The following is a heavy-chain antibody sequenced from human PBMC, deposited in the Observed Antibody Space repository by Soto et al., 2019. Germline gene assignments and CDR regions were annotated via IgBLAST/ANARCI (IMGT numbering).Heavy chain of an antibody. CDR1: GGTFSSYA. Sequence: QVQLVQSGAEVKKPGSSVKVSCKASGGTFSSYAISWVRQAPGQGLEWMGGIIPIFGTANYAQKFQGRVKITVDESTSTAYMELGSLRSEDTAVYYCARGPTSGGSYNWFDPWGQGTLVTVSS. V-gene: IGHV1-69*01. J-gene: IGHJ5*02. CDR3: ARGPTSGGSYNWFDP. D-gene: IGHD1-26*01. CDR2: IIPIFGTA.